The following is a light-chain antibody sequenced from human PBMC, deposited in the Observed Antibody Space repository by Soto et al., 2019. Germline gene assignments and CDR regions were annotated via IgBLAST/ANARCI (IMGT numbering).Light chain of an antibody. J-gene: IGLJ2*01. CDR3: SSYAGSNNYVV. V-gene: IGLV2-8*01. CDR1: SSDIGAYNF. CDR2: GVS. Sequence: QSLLTQPPSASGSPGQSVSISCTGTSSDIGAYNFVSWYQQHPGKAPRLIIYGVSKRPSGVPDRFSGSKSGNTASLTVSGLQAEYESYYYCSSYAGSNNYVVFGGGTKVTVL.